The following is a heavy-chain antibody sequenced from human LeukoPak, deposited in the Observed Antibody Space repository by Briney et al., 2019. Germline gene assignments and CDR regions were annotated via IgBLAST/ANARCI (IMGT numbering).Heavy chain of an antibody. Sequence: PGGSLGLSCAASGFTFSTYWMHWVRQAPGKGLVWVSRINTDGSGTIYADSVKGRFTISRDNSQNTLYLQMNSLRAEDTAVYYCAKEVSRRGYSYGPLYYFDYWGQGTLVTVSS. CDR2: INTDGSGT. V-gene: IGHV3-74*01. D-gene: IGHD5-18*01. CDR1: GFTFSTYW. CDR3: AKEVSRRGYSYGPLYYFDY. J-gene: IGHJ4*02.